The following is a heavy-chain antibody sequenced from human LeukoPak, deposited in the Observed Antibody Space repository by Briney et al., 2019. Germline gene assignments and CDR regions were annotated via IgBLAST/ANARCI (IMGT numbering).Heavy chain of an antibody. CDR1: GFTFSSYA. J-gene: IGHJ5*02. Sequence: GGSLRLFCAASGFTFSSYAMHWVRQAPGKGLEWVAVISYDGSNKYYADSVKGRFTISRDNSKNTLYLQMNSLRAEDTAVYYSARDSGGGWYNWFDPWGQGTLVTVSS. V-gene: IGHV3-30-3*01. D-gene: IGHD6-19*01. CDR3: ARDSGGGWYNWFDP. CDR2: ISYDGSNK.